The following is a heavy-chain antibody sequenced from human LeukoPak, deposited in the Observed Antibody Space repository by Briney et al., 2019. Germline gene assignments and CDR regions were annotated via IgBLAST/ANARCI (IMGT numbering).Heavy chain of an antibody. Sequence: RRAPAQEKKKVAVIWYDGSNKYYADSVKGRFTISRENSKNTLYLQMNSLRAYDTAGYYCPRSPRCISASGRDYWGQGTEVTVS. CDR2: IWYDGSNK. D-gene: IGHD6-13*01. V-gene: IGHV3-33*01. J-gene: IGHJ4*02. CDR3: PRSPRCISASGRDY.